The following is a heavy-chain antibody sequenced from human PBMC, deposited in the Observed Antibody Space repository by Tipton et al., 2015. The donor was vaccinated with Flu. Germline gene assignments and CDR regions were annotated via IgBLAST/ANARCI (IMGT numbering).Heavy chain of an antibody. CDR2: ISSSGSHT. CDR1: GFTFSYFG. Sequence: SLRLSCAASGFTFSYFGMNWVRLAPGKGLEWVAFISSSGSHTDYADSVRGRFTISRDDAKNSLYLQTSSLRVEDTAVYFCAREWADYYDSLEGDFLDIWGQGAMVTVSS. CDR3: AREWADYYDSLEGDFLDI. D-gene: IGHD3-22*01. V-gene: IGHV3-21*01. J-gene: IGHJ3*02.